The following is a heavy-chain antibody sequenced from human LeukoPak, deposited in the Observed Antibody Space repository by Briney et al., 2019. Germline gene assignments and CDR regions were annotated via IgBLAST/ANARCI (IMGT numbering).Heavy chain of an antibody. V-gene: IGHV3-48*04. J-gene: IGHJ3*02. D-gene: IGHD1-14*01. CDR1: GFPFDVYA. CDR3: ASRWAPRDWEPDAFDI. CDR2: ISISGNTI. Sequence: GSLRLSCAASGFPFDVYAMHWVRQAPGKGLEWVSYISISGNTIYYADSVKGRFTISSDNAKNSLYLQMNSLRAEDTAVYYCASRWAPRDWEPDAFDIWGQGTMVTVSS.